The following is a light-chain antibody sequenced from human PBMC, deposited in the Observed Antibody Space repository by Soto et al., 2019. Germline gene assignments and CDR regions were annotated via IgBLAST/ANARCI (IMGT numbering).Light chain of an antibody. CDR2: AAS. Sequence: DIQMTQSPSSVSASVGDRVTITCRASQSISSYLNWYQQKPGKAPKLLIYAASSLHSGVPSRFSGSGSGTDFTFTISSLQPEDIATYYCQQYDNLPLTFGGGTKV. J-gene: IGKJ4*01. CDR1: QSISSY. V-gene: IGKV1-33*01. CDR3: QQYDNLPLT.